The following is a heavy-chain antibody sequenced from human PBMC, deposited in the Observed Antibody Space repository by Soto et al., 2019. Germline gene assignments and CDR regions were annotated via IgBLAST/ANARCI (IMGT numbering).Heavy chain of an antibody. D-gene: IGHD1-26*01. CDR2: ISHDGSYK. CDR1: GFSFTTYV. CDR3: AKGLLAIVGTTLPRDAFNI. Sequence: GGSLSLSCAASGFSFTTYVMRWVRQAPGKGLELVAVISHDGSYKYYGDAVKGRFNIPRDTSKNAVYLEMNSLRPEETAVYYCAKGLLAIVGTTLPRDAFNIWGQGTMVTVSS. J-gene: IGHJ3*02. V-gene: IGHV3-30*18.